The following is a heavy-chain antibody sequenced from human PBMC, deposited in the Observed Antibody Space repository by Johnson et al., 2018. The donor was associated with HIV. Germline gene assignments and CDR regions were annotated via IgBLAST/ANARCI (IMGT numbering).Heavy chain of an antibody. CDR3: ARGVLLWFRELSSSNDAFDI. J-gene: IGHJ3*02. Sequence: QMQLVESGGGVVQPGRSLRHSCAASGFTFSSYAMHWVRQAPGKGLEWVAVISYDGSNKYYADSVKGRFTISRDNAKNTLYLQMNSLRAEDTALYYFARGVLLWFRELSSSNDAFDIWGQGTMVTVSS. V-gene: IGHV3-30-3*01. D-gene: IGHD3-10*01. CDR2: ISYDGSNK. CDR1: GFTFSSYA.